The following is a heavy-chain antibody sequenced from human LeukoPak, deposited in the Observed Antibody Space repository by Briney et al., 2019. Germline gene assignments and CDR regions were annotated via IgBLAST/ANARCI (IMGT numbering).Heavy chain of an antibody. V-gene: IGHV4-39*02. CDR1: GGSISSSRDY. CDR2: IYYSGST. Sequence: KPSETLSLTCIVSGGSISSSRDYWAWIRQPPGKGLEWIANIYYSGSTYYSPSLKSRVIISVDTSKNQFSLKLSSVTAADTAVYYCARENVEGSGYVHYWGQGTLVTVSS. D-gene: IGHD3-22*01. J-gene: IGHJ4*02. CDR3: ARENVEGSGYVHY.